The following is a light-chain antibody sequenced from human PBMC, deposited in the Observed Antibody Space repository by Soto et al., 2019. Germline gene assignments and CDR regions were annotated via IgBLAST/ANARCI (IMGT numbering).Light chain of an antibody. V-gene: IGLV1-44*01. CDR1: SSNIGSNA. CDR2: NNN. CDR3: AAWDDSLREV. Sequence: QSVLTQTPSASATPGQMVTISCSGSSSNIGSNAVNWYQQFPGTAPKLLIYNNNQRPSGVPDRFSGSKSGTSASLAISGLQSGDEADYYCAAWDDSLREVFGTGTKLTVL. J-gene: IGLJ1*01.